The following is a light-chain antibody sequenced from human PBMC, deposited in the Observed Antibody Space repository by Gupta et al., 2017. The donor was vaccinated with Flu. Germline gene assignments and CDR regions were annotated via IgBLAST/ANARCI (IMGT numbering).Light chain of an antibody. CDR1: QSVSSFY. Sequence: GERATLSCRASQSVSSFYLAWYQQKPGQAPMLLIDGASSRATGIPDMFSGRGSGTYFTLTISILEPEDLAVYYCQQYSSSRTFGQGTKVEIK. V-gene: IGKV3-20*01. CDR2: GAS. CDR3: QQYSSSRT. J-gene: IGKJ1*01.